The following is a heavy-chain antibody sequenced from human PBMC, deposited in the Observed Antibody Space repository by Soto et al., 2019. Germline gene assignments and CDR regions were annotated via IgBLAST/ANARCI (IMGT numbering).Heavy chain of an antibody. D-gene: IGHD3-10*01. Sequence: QVQLVQSGAEVKKPGASVKVSCKASGYTFIRNGISWVRQAPGQGLEWMGWISAYNGNTEYEQKFQGRVTMTTDTSTSTAYMELRNLRSDDTAVYYCARDSATLVPGVWGQGTTVTVSS. CDR1: GYTFIRNG. J-gene: IGHJ6*02. CDR3: ARDSATLVPGV. V-gene: IGHV1-18*01. CDR2: ISAYNGNT.